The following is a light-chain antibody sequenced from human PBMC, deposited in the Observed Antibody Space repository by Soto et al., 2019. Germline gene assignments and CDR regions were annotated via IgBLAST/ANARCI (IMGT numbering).Light chain of an antibody. J-gene: IGKJ4*01. CDR2: DVS. CDR3: HQRSNWPLT. Sequence: EIVLTQSPLSLPVTPGEPASISCRSSQSVTKYLAWYQHKPGQALRLVMYDVSKRATGIPARFSGSGSGTDFTLTIGSLEPEDFAVYYCHQRSNWPLTFGGGTKLEIK. CDR1: QSVTKY. V-gene: IGKV3-11*01.